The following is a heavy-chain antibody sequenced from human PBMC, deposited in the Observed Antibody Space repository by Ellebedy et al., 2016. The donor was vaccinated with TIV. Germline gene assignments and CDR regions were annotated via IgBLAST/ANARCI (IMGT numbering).Heavy chain of an antibody. D-gene: IGHD2/OR15-2a*01. V-gene: IGHV5-51*01. CDR3: ARSFWESFYSTYSYYVMDV. Sequence: GGSLRLXCKGSGFNFNTYWIAWVRQVPGKGLEWMGIIYPADSEVRYNPSFEGHVTISADKSITTAYLQWSSLEASDTAMYYCARSFWESFYSTYSYYVMDVWGTGTEVTVSS. CDR2: IYPADSEV. J-gene: IGHJ6*03. CDR1: GFNFNTYW.